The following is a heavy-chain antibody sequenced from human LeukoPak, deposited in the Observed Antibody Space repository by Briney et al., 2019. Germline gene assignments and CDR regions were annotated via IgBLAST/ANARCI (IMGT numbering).Heavy chain of an antibody. CDR2: IYHSGST. CDR1: GGSISSGGYS. Sequence: PSQTLSLTCAVSGGSISSGGYSWSWIRQPPGKGLEWIGYIYHSGSTYYNPSLKSRVTISVDRSKNQFSLKLSSVTAADTAVYYCARVPIDLAYYDSSVLRWSAFDIWGQGTMVTVSS. D-gene: IGHD3-22*01. V-gene: IGHV4-30-2*01. CDR3: ARVPIDLAYYDSSVLRWSAFDI. J-gene: IGHJ3*02.